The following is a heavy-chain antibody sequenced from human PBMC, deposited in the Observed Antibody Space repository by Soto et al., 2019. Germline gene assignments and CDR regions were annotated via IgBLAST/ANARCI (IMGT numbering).Heavy chain of an antibody. J-gene: IGHJ6*02. Sequence: VQLVESGGGVVQPGVSLRLSCAASGFTFSSFGMHWVRQAPGKGLEWVALISYDGSNDYYADSVKGRFTVSRDNSRDTLYVQMNSLRDDDTAVYYCAKGVYSTDYYGMDVWGQGTTVTVSS. CDR2: ISYDGSND. CDR1: GFTFSSFG. D-gene: IGHD6-13*01. V-gene: IGHV3-30*18. CDR3: AKGVYSTDYYGMDV.